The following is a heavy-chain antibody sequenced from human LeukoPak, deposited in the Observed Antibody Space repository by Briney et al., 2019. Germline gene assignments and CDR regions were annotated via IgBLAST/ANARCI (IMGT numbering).Heavy chain of an antibody. Sequence: PSETLSLTCTVSGDSISGSTYYWGWVRQPPGKGLEWIGTVYYSGTTYYNPSLRSRVTISVDTSQNQFSLNLRSVTAADTSVYHCARRQAVTDKYFDYWGQGTLVTVSS. J-gene: IGHJ4*02. CDR2: VYYSGTT. V-gene: IGHV4-39*01. CDR1: GDSISGSTYY. D-gene: IGHD6-19*01. CDR3: ARRQAVTDKYFDY.